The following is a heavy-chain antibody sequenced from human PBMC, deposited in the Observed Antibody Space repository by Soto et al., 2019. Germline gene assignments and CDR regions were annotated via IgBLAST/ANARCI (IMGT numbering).Heavy chain of an antibody. J-gene: IGHJ5*02. V-gene: IGHV4-59*01. CDR1: GCSISSYY. CDR3: ARKTLVGSTQPLFAP. CDR2: IYYSGST. Sequence: AETLSLTCTVSGCSISSYYWSWIRQPPGKGLEWIGYIYYSGSTNYNPSLTSRVTISVDTSKNPFTLKLRSVTAADTAMFYCARKTLVGSTQPLFAPWGQGTPVTVSS. D-gene: IGHD1-26*01.